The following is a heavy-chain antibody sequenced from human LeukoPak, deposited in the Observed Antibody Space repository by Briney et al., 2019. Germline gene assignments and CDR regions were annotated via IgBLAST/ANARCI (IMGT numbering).Heavy chain of an antibody. Sequence: PSETLSLTCTVSGGSISSGGYYWSWLRQHPGKGLEWIGYIYYSGSTYYNPSLKSRVTISVDTSKNQFSLKLSSVTAADTAVYYCARARDRLQHSGSPMGGYFDYWGQGTLVTVSS. CDR2: IYYSGST. CDR3: ARARDRLQHSGSPMGGYFDY. V-gene: IGHV4-31*03. J-gene: IGHJ4*02. D-gene: IGHD1-26*01. CDR1: GGSISSGGYY.